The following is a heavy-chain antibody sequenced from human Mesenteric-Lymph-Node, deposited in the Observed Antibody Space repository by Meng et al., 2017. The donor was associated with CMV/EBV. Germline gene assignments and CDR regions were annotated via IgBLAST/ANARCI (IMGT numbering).Heavy chain of an antibody. D-gene: IGHD5-24*01. V-gene: IGHV4-30-4*08. CDR3: ARSRDGYSFDY. Sequence: LRLSCTASGDSINSGDYYWSWIRQPPGKGLEWIGYIYYNGSPYYNPSLKSRVTISMDTSKNQFSLKLSSVTAADTALYYCARSRDGYSFDYWGQGALVTVSS. J-gene: IGHJ4*02. CDR2: IYYNGSP. CDR1: GDSINSGDYY.